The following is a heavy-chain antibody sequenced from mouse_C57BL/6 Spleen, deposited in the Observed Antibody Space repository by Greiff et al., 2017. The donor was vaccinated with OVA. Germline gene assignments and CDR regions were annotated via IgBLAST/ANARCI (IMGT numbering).Heavy chain of an antibody. CDR2: INPSNGGT. CDR1: GYTFTSYW. J-gene: IGHJ3*01. CDR3: GREGAYYSNLFAY. Sequence: QVQLQQPGTELVKPGASVTLSCKASGYTFTSYWMHWVKQRPVQGLEWIGNINPSNGGTNYNEKFKGKATLTVDKSSSTAYMQLSSLTSEDSAVYYGGREGAYYSNLFAYGGQGTLVTGSA. D-gene: IGHD2-5*01. V-gene: IGHV1-53*01.